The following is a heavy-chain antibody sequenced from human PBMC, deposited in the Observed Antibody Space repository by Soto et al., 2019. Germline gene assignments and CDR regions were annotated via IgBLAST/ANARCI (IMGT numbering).Heavy chain of an antibody. J-gene: IGHJ5*02. D-gene: IGHD6-19*01. CDR3: AKGSSGYPNWFDP. CDR1: GFTFSSYG. Sequence: QVQLVESGGGVVQPGRSLRLSCAASGFTFSSYGMHWVRQAPGKGLEWVAVISYDGSNKYYADSVKGRFTISRDNSKNTLYLQMNSLRAEDTAMYYCAKGSSGYPNWFDPWGQGTLVTVSS. V-gene: IGHV3-30*18. CDR2: ISYDGSNK.